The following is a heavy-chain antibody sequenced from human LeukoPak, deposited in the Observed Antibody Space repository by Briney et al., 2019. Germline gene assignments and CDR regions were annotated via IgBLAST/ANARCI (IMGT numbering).Heavy chain of an antibody. V-gene: IGHV3-43*01. CDR2: ISRHGDIT. CDR3: AKDIRASGSYSLDY. CDR1: GFTFDDYA. D-gene: IGHD3-10*01. Sequence: GGSLRLSCAASGFTFDDYAMHWVRHTPDKGLEWVSLISRHGDITYYADSVKGRFTISRDNSENSLSLQMNSLRPEDTALYYCAKDIRASGSYSLDYWGQGTWSPSPQ. J-gene: IGHJ4*02.